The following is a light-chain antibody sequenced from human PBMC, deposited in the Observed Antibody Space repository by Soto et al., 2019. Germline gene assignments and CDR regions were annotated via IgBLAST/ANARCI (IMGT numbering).Light chain of an antibody. CDR1: QGMSSW. V-gene: IGKV1-12*01. Sequence: DLQMTQSPSSVSAYVGDRVTITCRSSQGMSSWLAWYQQKPGKAPKLLIYAASSLQSGVTSMFSGSGSGTDFTLTISSLQPEDFATYYCQQANSFPWTFGQGTKVELK. CDR2: AAS. CDR3: QQANSFPWT. J-gene: IGKJ1*01.